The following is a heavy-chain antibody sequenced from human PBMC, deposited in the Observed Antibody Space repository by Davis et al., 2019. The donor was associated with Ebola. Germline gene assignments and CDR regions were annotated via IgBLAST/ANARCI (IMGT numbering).Heavy chain of an antibody. D-gene: IGHD3-22*01. CDR2: IYYSGST. V-gene: IGHV4-61*01. CDR1: GGSVSSGSYY. J-gene: IGHJ5*02. Sequence: MPSETLSLTCTVSGGSVSSGSYYWSWIRQPPGKGLEWIGYIYYSGSTNYNPSLKSRVTISVDTSKNQFSLKLSSVTAADTAVYYCARGNRYYYDSRGRFDPWGQGTLVTVSS. CDR3: ARGNRYYYDSRGRFDP.